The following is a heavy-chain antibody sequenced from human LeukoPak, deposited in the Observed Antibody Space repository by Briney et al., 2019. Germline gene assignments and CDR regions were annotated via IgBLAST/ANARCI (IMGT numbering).Heavy chain of an antibody. CDR1: GFTFSTYV. CDR3: AKSRPASGMDY. J-gene: IGHJ4*02. D-gene: IGHD6-13*01. V-gene: IGHV3-23*01. Sequence: PGGSLRLSCAASGFTFSTYVLNWVRQAPGKGLEWVSTIDPSGAYTYYAESVKGRFTISKDNSKNTLYLQMNSMRGEDTAVYYCAKSRPASGMDYWGQGALVTVSS. CDR2: IDPSGAYT.